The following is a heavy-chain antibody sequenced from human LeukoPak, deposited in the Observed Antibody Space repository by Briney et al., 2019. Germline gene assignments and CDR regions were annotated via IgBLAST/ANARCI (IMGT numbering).Heavy chain of an antibody. CDR2: INPSGGST. V-gene: IGHV1-46*01. J-gene: IGHJ4*02. CDR1: GYTFTSYY. D-gene: IGHD6-13*01. CDR3: ARLSSSWPDDY. Sequence: ASVKVSCKASGYTFTSYYMHWVRQAPGQGLEWMGIINPSGGSTSYAQKFQGRVTMTRDMSTSTVYMELSSLRSEDTAVYYCARLSSSWPDDYWGQGTLVTVSS.